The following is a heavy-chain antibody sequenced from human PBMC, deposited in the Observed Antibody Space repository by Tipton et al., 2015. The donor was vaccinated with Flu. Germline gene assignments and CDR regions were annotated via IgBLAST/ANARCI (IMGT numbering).Heavy chain of an antibody. D-gene: IGHD2-15*01. J-gene: IGHJ4*02. CDR3: ARVLRQVVFDY. CDR2: INPDSGAT. V-gene: IGHV1-2*02. CDR1: GYRFTGYY. Sequence: QMQLVQSGAEVKQPGASVKVSCQSSGYRFTGYYIHWVRQAPGQGLEWMGWINPDSGATHYAQNLQGRITMTRDTSISTAYMEMRSLKSDDTAVYYCARVLRQVVFDYWGQGTLVTVSS.